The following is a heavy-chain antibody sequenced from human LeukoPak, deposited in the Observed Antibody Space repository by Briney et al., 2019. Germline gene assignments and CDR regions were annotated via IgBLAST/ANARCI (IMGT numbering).Heavy chain of an antibody. V-gene: IGHV3-69-1*01. CDR1: GFTFSAYD. CDR3: AKAYPLYYYDSSGYYYTTFDY. J-gene: IGHJ4*02. Sequence: KPGGSLRLSCAASGFTFSAYDMNWVRQAPGKGLEWVSYISRSNNVSYADSVKGRFTISRDNSKNTLYLQMNSLRAEDTAVYYCAKAYPLYYYDSSGYYYTTFDYWGQGTLVTVSS. D-gene: IGHD3-22*01. CDR2: ISRSNNV.